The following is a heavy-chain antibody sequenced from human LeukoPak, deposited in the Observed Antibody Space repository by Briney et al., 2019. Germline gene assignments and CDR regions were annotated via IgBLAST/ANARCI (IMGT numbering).Heavy chain of an antibody. CDR1: GFTFSSYA. CDR2: ISYDGSNK. V-gene: IGHV3-30-3*01. CDR3: AVDAFDI. Sequence: GGSLRLSCAASGFTFSSYAMHWVRQAPGKGLEWVAVISYDGSNKYYADSVKGRFTISRDNSKNTLYLQMNSLRAEDTAVYYCAVDAFDIWGQGTMVTVPS. J-gene: IGHJ3*02.